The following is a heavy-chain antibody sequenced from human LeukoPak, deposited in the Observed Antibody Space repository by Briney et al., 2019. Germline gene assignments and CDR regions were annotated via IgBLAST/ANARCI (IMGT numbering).Heavy chain of an antibody. J-gene: IGHJ6*02. D-gene: IGHD6-13*01. CDR2: ISWNSGSI. CDR3: AKDTIAAAGTRGMDV. Sequence: GGSLRLSCAASGFTFDDYAMHWVRQAPGKGLEWVSGISWNSGSIGYADSVKGRFTISRDNAKNSLYLQMNSLRAEDTALYYCAKDTIAAAGTRGMDVWGQGTTVTVSS. CDR1: GFTFDDYA. V-gene: IGHV3-9*01.